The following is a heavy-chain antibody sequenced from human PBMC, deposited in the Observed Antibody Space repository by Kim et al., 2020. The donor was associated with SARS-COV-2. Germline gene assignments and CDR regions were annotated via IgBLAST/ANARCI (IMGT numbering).Heavy chain of an antibody. J-gene: IGHJ6*02. Sequence: GGSLRLSCAASGFTFSGSAMHWVRQASGKGLEWVGRIRSKANSYATAYAASVKGRFTISRDDSKNTAYLQMNSLKTEDTAVYYCTRLGDSSGWYHYGMDVWGQGTTVTVSS. CDR2: IRSKANSYAT. V-gene: IGHV3-73*01. D-gene: IGHD6-19*01. CDR1: GFTFSGSA. CDR3: TRLGDSSGWYHYGMDV.